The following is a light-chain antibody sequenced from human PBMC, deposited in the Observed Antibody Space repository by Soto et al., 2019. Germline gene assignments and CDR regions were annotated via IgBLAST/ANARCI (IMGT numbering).Light chain of an antibody. CDR2: DVT. CDR3: SSYTSSSTRV. V-gene: IGLV2-14*01. Sequence: QSALTQPASVSGSPGQSITIYCTGTSSDVGGYNSVSWYQQHPGKAPKLMIYDVTNPPSGVSNHFSGTKSGNTASLTISGLQAEDEADYYCSSYTSSSTRVFGGGPKLTVL. J-gene: IGLJ2*01. CDR1: SSDVGGYNS.